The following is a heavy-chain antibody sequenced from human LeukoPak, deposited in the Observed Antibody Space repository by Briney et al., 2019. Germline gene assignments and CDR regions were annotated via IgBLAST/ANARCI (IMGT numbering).Heavy chain of an antibody. CDR2: INPSGGST. CDR1: GYTFTGYY. D-gene: IGHD5-24*01. CDR3: ARVLKMATISAYFDY. V-gene: IGHV1-46*01. J-gene: IGHJ4*02. Sequence: GASVKVSCKASGYTFTGYYMHWVRQAPGQGLEWMGWINPSGGSTSYAQKFQGRATMTRDTSTSTVYMELSSLRSEDTAVYYCARVLKMATISAYFDYWGQGTLVTVSS.